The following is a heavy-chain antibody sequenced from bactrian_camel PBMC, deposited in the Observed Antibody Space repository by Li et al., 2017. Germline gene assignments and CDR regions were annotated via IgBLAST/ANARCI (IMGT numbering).Heavy chain of an antibody. V-gene: IGHV3-3*01. CDR1: GHSRGSNC. CDR3: AALYTGISGCYSTSLAPATFNY. Sequence: HVQLVESGGGSVQAEGSLRLSCKVSGHSRGSNCVGWYRLPPGRAPAEREGIAAIRRSGGETWYAGSVKGRFTISKDNAKDTVYLQMNSLKPEDTAIYYCAALYTGISGCYSTSLAPATFNYWGQGTQVTVS. CDR2: IRRSGGET. J-gene: IGHJ4*01. D-gene: IGHD1*01.